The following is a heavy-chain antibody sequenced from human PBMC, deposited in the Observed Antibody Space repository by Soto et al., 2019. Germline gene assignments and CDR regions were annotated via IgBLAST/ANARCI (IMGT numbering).Heavy chain of an antibody. CDR2: ISISGSTI. CDR1: GFTFSSYE. Sequence: WGSLRLSCAAAGFTFSSYEMNWVRQAPWKWLEWVSYISISGSTIYYADSVKCLFTISRDNAKNSLYLQMNSLRADDTAVYYCPRVAYYDFWSGSYYYYGMDVWAQGPTVTVSS. J-gene: IGHJ6*02. D-gene: IGHD3-3*01. V-gene: IGHV3-48*03. CDR3: PRVAYYDFWSGSYYYYGMDV.